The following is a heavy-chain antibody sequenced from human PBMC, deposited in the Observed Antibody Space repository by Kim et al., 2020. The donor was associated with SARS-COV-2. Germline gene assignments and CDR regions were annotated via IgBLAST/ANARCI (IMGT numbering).Heavy chain of an antibody. CDR3: ARPYDHMGGGGYGH. Sequence: SVKVSCKASGGTFSSYAISWVRQAPGQGLEWMGGIIPIFGTANYAQKFQGRVTITADESTSTAYMELSSLRSEDTAVYYCARPYDHMGGGGYGHWGQGTLVTVSS. D-gene: IGHD5-12*01. V-gene: IGHV1-69*13. CDR1: GGTFSSYA. J-gene: IGHJ4*02. CDR2: IIPIFGTA.